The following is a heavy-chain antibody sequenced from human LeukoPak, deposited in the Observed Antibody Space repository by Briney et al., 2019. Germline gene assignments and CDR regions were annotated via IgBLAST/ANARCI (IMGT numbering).Heavy chain of an antibody. CDR1: GFTFSSYA. J-gene: IGHJ6*03. D-gene: IGHD3-3*01. CDR3: AKAIRFLEWTRGYYMDV. CDR2: ISGSGGST. Sequence: GGSLRLSCAASGFTFSSYAMSWVRQAPGKGLEWVSAISGSGGSTYYAYSVKGRFTISRDNSKNTLYLQINSLRAEDTAVYYCAKAIRFLEWTRGYYMDVWGKGTTVTVSS. V-gene: IGHV3-23*01.